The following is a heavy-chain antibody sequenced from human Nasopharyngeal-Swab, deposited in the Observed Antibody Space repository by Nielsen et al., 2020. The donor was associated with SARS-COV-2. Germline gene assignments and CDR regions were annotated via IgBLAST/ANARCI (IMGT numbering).Heavy chain of an antibody. CDR2: ISYDGSNK. V-gene: IGHV3-30*04. D-gene: IGHD6-19*01. CDR1: GFTFSRYA. Sequence: GGSLRLSCAASGFTFSRYAMHWVRQAPGKGLEWVAVISYDGSNKYYADSVKGRFTISRDNSKNTLYLQMNSLRAEDTAVYYCASQGGCSGWYSSAFCYYMDVWGKGTTVTVSS. J-gene: IGHJ6*03. CDR3: ASQGGCSGWYSSAFCYYMDV.